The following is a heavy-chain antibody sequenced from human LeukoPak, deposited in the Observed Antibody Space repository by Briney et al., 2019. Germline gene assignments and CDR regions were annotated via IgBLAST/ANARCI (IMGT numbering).Heavy chain of an antibody. J-gene: IGHJ3*02. Sequence: GASVTVSCKASGYTFTSYGISWVRQAPGQGLEWMGWISAYNGNTNYAQKLQGRVTMTTDTSTSTAYMELRSLRSDDTAVYYCARDRYCSSTSCPRYAFDIWGQGTMVTVSS. CDR2: ISAYNGNT. CDR3: ARDRYCSSTSCPRYAFDI. V-gene: IGHV1-18*01. CDR1: GYTFTSYG. D-gene: IGHD2-2*01.